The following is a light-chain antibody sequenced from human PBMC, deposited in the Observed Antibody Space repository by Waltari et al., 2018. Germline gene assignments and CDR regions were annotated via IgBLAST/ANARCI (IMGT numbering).Light chain of an antibody. CDR3: QQFNDWPRT. Sequence: EVVMTQSPATLSVSPGGRATLSCRASRSISINLVWYQQRPGQAPRLLIYGASTRATDIPARFSGSGSVTEFTLTISSLQSEDAAVYYCQQFNDWPRTCGQGTKVEVK. CDR1: RSISIN. V-gene: IGKV3-15*01. CDR2: GAS. J-gene: IGKJ1*01.